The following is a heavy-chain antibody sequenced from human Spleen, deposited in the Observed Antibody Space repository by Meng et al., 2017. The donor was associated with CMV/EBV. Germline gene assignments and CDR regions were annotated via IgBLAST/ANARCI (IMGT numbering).Heavy chain of an antibody. J-gene: IGHJ6*02. Sequence: GESLKISCAASGFTFSSYWMSWVRQAPGKGLEWVANIKQDGSEKYYVDSVKGRFTISRDNAKNSLYLQMNSLRAEDTAVYYCARDCSSTSCYYYYYGMDVWGQGTTVTVSS. CDR3: ARDCSSTSCYYYYYGMDV. V-gene: IGHV3-7*01. D-gene: IGHD2-2*01. CDR1: GFTFSSYW. CDR2: IKQDGSEK.